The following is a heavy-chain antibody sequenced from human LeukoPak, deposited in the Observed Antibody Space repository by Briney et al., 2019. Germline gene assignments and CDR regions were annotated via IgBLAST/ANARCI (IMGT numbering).Heavy chain of an antibody. CDR2: ISYDGSNK. Sequence: GGSLRLSCAASGFTFSSYAMHWVRQAPGKGLEWVAVISYDGSNKYYADSVKGRFTISRDNSKNTLYLQMNSLRAEDTAVYYCAREDGVYYDSSGYLDYWGQGTLVTVSS. D-gene: IGHD3-22*01. CDR3: AREDGVYYDSSGYLDY. V-gene: IGHV3-30-3*01. CDR1: GFTFSSYA. J-gene: IGHJ4*02.